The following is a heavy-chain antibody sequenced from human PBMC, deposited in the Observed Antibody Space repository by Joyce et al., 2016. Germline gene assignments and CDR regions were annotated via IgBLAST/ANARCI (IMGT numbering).Heavy chain of an antibody. Sequence: QLQLQESGPGLVKPSETLSLSCTVSGGSISSNTYFWGWIRQPPGKWLEWIGTVFDSGSAYYNPSLESRVTISVDTSKNQFSLRLSSVTAADTAVYYCARIYGNYEDYWGQGTLVIVSS. CDR2: VFDSGSA. V-gene: IGHV4-39*01. J-gene: IGHJ4*02. D-gene: IGHD4-11*01. CDR3: ARIYGNYEDY. CDR1: GGSISSNTYF.